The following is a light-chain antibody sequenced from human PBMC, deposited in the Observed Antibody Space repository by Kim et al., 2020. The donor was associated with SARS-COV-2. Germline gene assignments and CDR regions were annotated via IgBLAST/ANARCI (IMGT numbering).Light chain of an antibody. J-gene: IGKJ1*01. CDR1: QSVSSN. Sequence: EIVMTQSPATLSVSPGERTTLSCRASQSVSSNLAWYQQKPGQAPRLLIYGASTTATGVPARFSGSGSGTEFTLTISSLQSEDFAVYYCQQYTTWRGAFGQGTRVEIK. CDR2: GAS. CDR3: QQYTTWRGA. V-gene: IGKV3-15*01.